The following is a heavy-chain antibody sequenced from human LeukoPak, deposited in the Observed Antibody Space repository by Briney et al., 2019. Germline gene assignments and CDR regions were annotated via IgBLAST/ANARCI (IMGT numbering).Heavy chain of an antibody. J-gene: IGHJ6*03. V-gene: IGHV5-51*01. CDR1: GSIFTSYW. Sequence: GASLQISCKGSGSIFTSYWIAWVRQLPGKGLEWMGIIYPSDSDTRYSPSSQGQVTISVDKSITTAYLQWSSLKASDTAIYYCARQPYYYMDVWGKGTTVTVSS. CDR2: IYPSDSDT. CDR3: ARQPYYYMDV.